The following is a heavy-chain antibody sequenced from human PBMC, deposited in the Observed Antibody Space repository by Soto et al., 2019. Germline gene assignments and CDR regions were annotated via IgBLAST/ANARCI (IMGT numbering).Heavy chain of an antibody. Sequence: SETLSLTCTVSGDSIRSYYWSWIRQPPGKGLEWIGYISYTGSTHYNPSLKSRVTISADTSKNQFSLKLSSVTTADTALYYCAREGVAAPYYYYGMDVWGQGSTVTVSS. CDR3: AREGVAAPYYYYGMDV. V-gene: IGHV4-59*01. D-gene: IGHD2-15*01. CDR2: ISYTGST. J-gene: IGHJ6*02. CDR1: GDSIRSYY.